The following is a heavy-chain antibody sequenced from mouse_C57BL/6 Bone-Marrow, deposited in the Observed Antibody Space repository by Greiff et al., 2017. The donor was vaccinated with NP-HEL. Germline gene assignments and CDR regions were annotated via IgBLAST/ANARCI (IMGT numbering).Heavy chain of an antibody. CDR2: ISNGGGST. Sequence: EVMLVESGGGLVQPGGSLKLSCAASGFTFSDYYMYWVRQTPEKRLEWVAYISNGGGSTYYPDTVKGRFTISRDNAKNTLYLQMSRLKSEDTAMYYCARQGGTTVAFDYWGQGTTLTVSS. CDR1: GFTFSDYY. D-gene: IGHD1-1*01. J-gene: IGHJ2*01. V-gene: IGHV5-12*01. CDR3: ARQGGTTVAFDY.